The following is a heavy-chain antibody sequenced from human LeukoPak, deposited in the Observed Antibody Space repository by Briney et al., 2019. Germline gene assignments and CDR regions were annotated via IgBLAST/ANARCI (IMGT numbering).Heavy chain of an antibody. CDR2: IYPGDSDT. D-gene: IGHD6-19*01. CDR3: ARHKRSSGTIDY. CDR1: GSSFTSYW. Sequence: GASLQISCKGSGSSFTSYWIGWVRQLPGKGLEWMGIIYPGDSDTRYSPSFQGQVTISADKSISTAYLQWSSLKASDTAMYYCARHKRSSGTIDYWGQGTLVTVSS. J-gene: IGHJ4*02. V-gene: IGHV5-51*01.